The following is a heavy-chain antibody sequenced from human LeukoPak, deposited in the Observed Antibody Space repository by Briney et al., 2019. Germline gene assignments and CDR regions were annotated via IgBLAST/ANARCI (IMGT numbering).Heavy chain of an antibody. D-gene: IGHD2-2*01. CDR1: GGTFSSYA. V-gene: IGHV1-69*06. CDR3: AREGTDCSSTSCYSGGGAFDI. Sequence: SVKVSCKASGGTFSSYAISWVRQAPGQGVEWMGGIIPIFGTANYAQKFQGRVTITADKSTSTAYMELSSLRSEDTAVYYCAREGTDCSSTSCYSGGGAFDIWGQGTMVTVSS. CDR2: IIPIFGTA. J-gene: IGHJ3*02.